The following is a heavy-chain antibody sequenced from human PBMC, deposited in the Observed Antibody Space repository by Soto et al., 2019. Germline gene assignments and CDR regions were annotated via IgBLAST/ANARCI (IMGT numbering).Heavy chain of an antibody. CDR2: ISSSSSYI. CDR3: ASPEYYYDTSGWYY. Sequence: EVQLVESGGGLVKPGGSLRLSCAASGFTFSTYSMNWVRQAPGKGLEWVSSISSSSSYIYYADSVKGRFTISRDNAKNSLYLQMNGLRAEDTAVYYCASPEYYYDTSGWYYWGQGTLVTVSS. V-gene: IGHV3-21*01. D-gene: IGHD3-22*01. CDR1: GFTFSTYS. J-gene: IGHJ4*02.